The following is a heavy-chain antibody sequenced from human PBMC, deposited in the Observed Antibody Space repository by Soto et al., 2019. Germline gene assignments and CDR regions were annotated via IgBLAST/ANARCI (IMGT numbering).Heavy chain of an antibody. J-gene: IGHJ6*02. CDR3: ARQAVCAIFPYYYYGMDV. CDR1: GGSISSYY. Sequence: SETLSLTCTVSGGSISSYYWSWIRQPPGKGLEWIGYIYYSGSTNYNPSLKSRVTISVDTSKNQFSLKLSSVTAADTALYYCARQAVCAIFPYYYYGMDVWGQGTTVTVSS. V-gene: IGHV4-59*08. CDR2: IYYSGST. D-gene: IGHD2-8*01.